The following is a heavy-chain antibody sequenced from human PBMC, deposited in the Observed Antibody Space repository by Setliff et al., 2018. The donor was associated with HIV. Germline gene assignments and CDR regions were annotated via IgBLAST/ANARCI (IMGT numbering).Heavy chain of an antibody. J-gene: IGHJ4*02. CDR2: ISGYNDNT. V-gene: IGHV1-18*01. CDR1: GYSFTTFG. Sequence: PSVKVSCKASGYSFTTFGITWVRQAPGQGLEWMGWISGYNDNTNYAQKFQGRVTITADESTSTAYMELSSLRSEDTAVYYCARGATITYYFDYWGQGTLVTVSS. D-gene: IGHD5-12*01. CDR3: ARGATITYYFDY.